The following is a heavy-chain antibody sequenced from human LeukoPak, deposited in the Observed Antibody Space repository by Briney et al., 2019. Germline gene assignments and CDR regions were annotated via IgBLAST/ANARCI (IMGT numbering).Heavy chain of an antibody. D-gene: IGHD2-15*01. CDR2: ISGSGGST. V-gene: IGHV3-23*01. CDR1: GFTVSSNY. J-gene: IGHJ4*02. Sequence: PGGSLRLSCAASGFTVSSNYVTWVRQAPGKGLKWVSAISGSGGSTYYADSVKGRITISRDNSKNTLYLQMNSLRAEDTAVYYCAKGVGYCSGGSCQQFDYWGQGTLVTVSS. CDR3: AKGVGYCSGGSCQQFDY.